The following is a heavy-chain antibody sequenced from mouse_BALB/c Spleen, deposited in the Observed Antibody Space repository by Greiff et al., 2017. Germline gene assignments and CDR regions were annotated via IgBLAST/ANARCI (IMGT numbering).Heavy chain of an antibody. D-gene: IGHD1-1*01. V-gene: IGHV3-6*02. J-gene: IGHJ1*01. CDR1: GYSITSGYY. CDR3: AREILRRYFDV. Sequence: EVQLVESGPGLVKPSQSLSLTCSVTGYSITSGYYWNWIRQFPGNKLEWMGYISYDGSNNYNPSLKNRISITRDTSKNQFFLKLNSVTTEDTATYYCAREILRRYFDVWGAGTTVTVSS. CDR2: ISYDGSN.